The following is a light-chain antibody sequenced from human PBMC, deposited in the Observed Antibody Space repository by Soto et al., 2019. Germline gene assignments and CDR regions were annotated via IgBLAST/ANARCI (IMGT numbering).Light chain of an antibody. CDR1: QSVSSSY. CDR3: QQYNNWPAIT. V-gene: IGKV3D-15*01. CDR2: GAS. Sequence: IVMKQSPGTLSLSPGERATLSCRASQSVSSSYLAWYQQKPGQAPRLLIYGASTRATGIPARFSGSGSGTEFTLTISSLQSEDFAVYYCQQYNNWPAITFGQGTRLEIK. J-gene: IGKJ5*01.